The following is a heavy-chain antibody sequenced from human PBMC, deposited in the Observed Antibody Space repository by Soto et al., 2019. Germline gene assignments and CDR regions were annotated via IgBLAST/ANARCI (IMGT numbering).Heavy chain of an antibody. V-gene: IGHV3-23*01. D-gene: IGHD3-3*01. Sequence: GGSLRLSCAASGFTFSSYAMTWVRQAPGKGLEWVSLISGSGGSTYYVDSVKGRFTISRDNSKNTLYLQMSTLRAEDTAVYYCAKGGSFDFWSGHYKVLDFWGQGTLVTVSS. CDR1: GFTFSSYA. CDR2: ISGSGGST. CDR3: AKGGSFDFWSGHYKVLDF. J-gene: IGHJ4*02.